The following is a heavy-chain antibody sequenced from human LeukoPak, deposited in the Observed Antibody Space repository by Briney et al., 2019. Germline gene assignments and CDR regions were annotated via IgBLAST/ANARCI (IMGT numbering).Heavy chain of an antibody. D-gene: IGHD1-26*01. CDR3: AADYSGHYHVEFDY. V-gene: IGHV4-39*07. CDR2: ISYTGTT. J-gene: IGHJ4*02. CDR1: GGSISSSTYY. Sequence: PSETLSLTCTVSGGSISSSTYYWGWIRQPPGKGLEWIGSISYTGTTYYNPSLKSRVTISVDTSKNQFSLKLSSVTAADTAVYCCAADYSGHYHVEFDYWGQGTLVTVSS.